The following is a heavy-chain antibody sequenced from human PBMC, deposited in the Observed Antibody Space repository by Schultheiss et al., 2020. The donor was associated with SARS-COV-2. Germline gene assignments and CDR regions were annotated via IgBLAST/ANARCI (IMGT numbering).Heavy chain of an antibody. Sequence: SETLSLTCAVSGYSISSGYYWGWIRQPPGKGLEWIGYIYYSGSTYYNPSLKSRVTISVDTSKNQFSLKLSSVTAADTAVYYCAAGYDFWSGPNGRDAFDIWGQGTMVTVSS. V-gene: IGHV4-38-2*01. CDR2: IYYSGST. CDR1: GYSISSGYY. J-gene: IGHJ3*02. CDR3: AAGYDFWSGPNGRDAFDI. D-gene: IGHD3-3*01.